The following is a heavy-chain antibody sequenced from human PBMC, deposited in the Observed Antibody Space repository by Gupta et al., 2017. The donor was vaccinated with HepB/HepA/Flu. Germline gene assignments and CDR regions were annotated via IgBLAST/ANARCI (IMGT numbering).Heavy chain of an antibody. J-gene: IGHJ6*03. CDR3: AREHSSGYMDV. Sequence: QVQLQESGPGLVTPSATLSLTCTVSGGSISSYSWSWIRQPPGKGLEWIEYIYYSGSTNYNPSRKSRVTISVDTSKNQFSLRLSSVTAADTAIYYCAREHSSGYMDVWGKGTTGTVSS. D-gene: IGHD5-18*01. CDR1: GGSISSYS. V-gene: IGHV4-59*01. CDR2: IYYSGST.